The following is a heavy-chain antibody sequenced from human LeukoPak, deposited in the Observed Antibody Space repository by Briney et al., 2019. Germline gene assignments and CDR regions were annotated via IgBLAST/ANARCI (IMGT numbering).Heavy chain of an antibody. CDR2: INPSGGST. J-gene: IGHJ4*02. D-gene: IGHD6-13*01. V-gene: IGHV1-46*01. CDR1: GYTFTSYY. CDR3: ARDDRQLGDFDY. Sequence: ASVKVSCKASGYTFTSYYMHWVRQAPGQGLEWMGIINPSGGSTSYAQKFQGRVTMTRDTSTSTVYMELRSLRSDDTAVYYCARDDRQLGDFDYWGQGTLVTVSS.